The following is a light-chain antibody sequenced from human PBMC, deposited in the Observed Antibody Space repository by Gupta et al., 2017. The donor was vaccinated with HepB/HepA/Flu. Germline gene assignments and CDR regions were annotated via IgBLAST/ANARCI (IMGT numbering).Light chain of an antibody. CDR3: QQFENLPYT. CDR2: GAS. J-gene: IGKJ2*01. Sequence: DIQMTQSPSSLSASVGDRVTLSCQAGQDIRSNLNWYHKRPGKAPKLLIYGASTLETGVPSRFSGTGSGTSFTLIISSLQSEDFGTFFCQQFENLPYTFGQGTNVEI. CDR1: QDIRSN. V-gene: IGKV1-33*01.